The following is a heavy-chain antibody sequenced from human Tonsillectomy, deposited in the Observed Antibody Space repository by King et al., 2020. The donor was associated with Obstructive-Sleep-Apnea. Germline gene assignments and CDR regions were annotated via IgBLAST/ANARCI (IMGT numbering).Heavy chain of an antibody. CDR3: AKVAEAGPFNYYYGMDV. V-gene: IGHV3-23*04. CDR1: GFTFSSYA. CDR2: ISGSGGST. J-gene: IGHJ6*02. Sequence: VQLVESGGGLVQPGGSLRLSCAASGFTFSSYAMSWVRQAPGKGLEWVSGISGSGGSTYYADSVKGRFTISRDNSKNTLYLQMNSLRAEDTAVYYCAKVAEAGPFNYYYGMDVWGQGTTVTVSS. D-gene: IGHD6-13*01.